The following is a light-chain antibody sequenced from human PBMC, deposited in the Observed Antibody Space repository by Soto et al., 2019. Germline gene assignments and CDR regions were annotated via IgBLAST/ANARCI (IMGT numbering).Light chain of an antibody. CDR3: QQYGRPPWA. CDR1: QSVGSSS. Sequence: EIAVTHSPGTLSLSPGERATHYCRASQSVGSSSFAWYQQKPGKAPRLLIYGASSRATGIPDRFSGRGSATDFTLTISRLEPEDFAVYYCQQYGRPPWASGPGNKV. J-gene: IGKJ1*01. V-gene: IGKV3-20*01. CDR2: GAS.